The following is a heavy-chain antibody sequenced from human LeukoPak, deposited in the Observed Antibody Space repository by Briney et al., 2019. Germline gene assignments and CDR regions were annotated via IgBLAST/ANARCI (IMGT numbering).Heavy chain of an antibody. Sequence: GGSLRLSCAASGFTFSSYSMNWVRQAPGKGLEWVSSISSSSSYIYYADSVKGRFTISRDNSKNTLYLQMNSLRAEDTAVYYCATESYDFWSGGFGYWGQGTLVTVSS. CDR3: ATESYDFWSGGFGY. CDR2: ISSSSSYI. CDR1: GFTFSSYS. J-gene: IGHJ4*02. D-gene: IGHD3-3*01. V-gene: IGHV3-21*04.